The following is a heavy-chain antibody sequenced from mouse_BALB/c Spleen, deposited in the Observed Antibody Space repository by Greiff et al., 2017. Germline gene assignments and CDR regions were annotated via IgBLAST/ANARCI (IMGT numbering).Heavy chain of an antibody. CDR1: GFTFSSFG. D-gene: IGHD2-3*01. CDR3: AGGDDFDY. J-gene: IGHJ2*01. CDR2: ISSGSSTI. V-gene: IGHV5-17*02. Sequence: EVHLVESGGGLVQPGGSRKLSCAASGFTFSSFGMHWVRQAPEKGLEWVAYISSGSSTIYYADTVKGRFTISRDNPKNTLFLQMTSLRSEDTAMYYCAGGDDFDYWGQGTTLTVSS.